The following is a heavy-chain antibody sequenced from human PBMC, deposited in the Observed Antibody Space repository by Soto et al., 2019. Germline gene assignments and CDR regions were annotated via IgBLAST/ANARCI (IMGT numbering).Heavy chain of an antibody. J-gene: IGHJ4*02. Sequence: GASVKVSCKASGYTFTSYGISWVRQAPGQGLEWMRWVNAYNGNTNYAQKFQGRVTMTTDTSTSTAYMELRSLRSDDTAVYYCAREAVSGRTGFDYWGQGTLVTVSS. V-gene: IGHV1-18*01. D-gene: IGHD6-19*01. CDR3: AREAVSGRTGFDY. CDR1: GYTFTSYG. CDR2: VNAYNGNT.